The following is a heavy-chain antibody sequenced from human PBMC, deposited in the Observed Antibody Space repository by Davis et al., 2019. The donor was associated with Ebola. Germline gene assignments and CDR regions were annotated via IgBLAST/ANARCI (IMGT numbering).Heavy chain of an antibody. V-gene: IGHV3-23*01. Sequence: GESLKISCAASGFIFRSYVMSWVRQAPGKGLEWVSTFGTSGDTYYADSVKGRFTISRDNSKNTLFLQMNSLRPEDTAVYYCAKDQRWDYYGSGHYYYAMNVWGKGTTVTVSS. J-gene: IGHJ6*04. CDR3: AKDQRWDYYGSGHYYYAMNV. CDR2: FGTSGDT. CDR1: GFIFRSYV. D-gene: IGHD3-10*01.